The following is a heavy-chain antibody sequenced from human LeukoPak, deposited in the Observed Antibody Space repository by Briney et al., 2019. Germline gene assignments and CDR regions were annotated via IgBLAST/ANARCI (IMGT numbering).Heavy chain of an antibody. CDR2: IYPDDSDT. V-gene: IGHV5-51*01. J-gene: IGHJ4*02. CDR1: GYTFANYW. Sequence: GESLKISCEASGYTFANYWIAWVRQVPGKGLEWMGIIYPDDSDTRYSPSFQGQVTISVDKSISTASLHWSSLKASDTAMYYRAREKGYEFDFWGQGTLVTVSS. CDR3: AREKGYEFDF. D-gene: IGHD2-2*01.